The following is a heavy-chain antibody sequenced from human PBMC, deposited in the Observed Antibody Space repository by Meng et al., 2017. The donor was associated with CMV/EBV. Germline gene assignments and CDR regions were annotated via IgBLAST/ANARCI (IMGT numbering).Heavy chain of an antibody. V-gene: IGHV1-69*10. J-gene: IGHJ6*02. Sequence: SVKVSCKASGGTFSSYAISWVRQAPGQGLEWMGGIIPILDIANYAQKFQGRVTITADKSTSTAYMDLGSLRSEDTALYYCARIPVNCTSTSCYEGYYYYYGAMDVWGQGTTVTVFS. D-gene: IGHD2-2*01. CDR3: ARIPVNCTSTSCYEGYYYYYGAMDV. CDR2: IIPILDIA. CDR1: GGTFSSYA.